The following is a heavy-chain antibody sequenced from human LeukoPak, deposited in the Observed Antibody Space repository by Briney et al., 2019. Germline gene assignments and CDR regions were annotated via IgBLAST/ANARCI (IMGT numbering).Heavy chain of an antibody. D-gene: IGHD2-15*01. CDR3: ASGYCSAGSCYGLCDY. V-gene: IGHV1-18*01. CDR1: GYTFTSYG. J-gene: IGHJ4*02. CDR2: SRVYNGNT. Sequence: ASVKVSCKASGYTFTSYGIRWVRQAPGQGLEWMGWSRVYNGNTNYAPKLQGRVTMTTGTSTSTAYIALRSLRSDDTAGYYCASGYCSAGSCYGLCDYWGQGTLVTVSS.